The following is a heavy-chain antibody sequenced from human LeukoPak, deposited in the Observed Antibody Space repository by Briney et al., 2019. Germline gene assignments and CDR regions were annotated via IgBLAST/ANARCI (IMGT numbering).Heavy chain of an antibody. V-gene: IGHV3-23*01. J-gene: IGHJ4*02. CDR3: AKDVWTTVTTTFDY. CDR2: ISGSGGST. CDR1: GGSISSGGYS. Sequence: ETLSLTRAVSGGSISSGGYSWSWVRQAPGKGLEWVSAISGSGGSTYYADSAKGRFTISRDNSKNTLYLQMNSLRAEDTAVYYCAKDVWTTVTTTFDYWGQGTLVTVSS. D-gene: IGHD4-17*01.